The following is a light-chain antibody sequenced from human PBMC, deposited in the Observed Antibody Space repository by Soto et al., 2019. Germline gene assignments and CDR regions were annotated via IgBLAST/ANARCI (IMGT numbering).Light chain of an antibody. J-gene: IGLJ1*01. CDR3: GLWDSNVIAYV. CDR2: DDN. CDR1: SSNIGGNS. Sequence: QSGKTQQPSGRPSPRQKVSISCSGSSSNIGGNSVAWYQQLPGTAAKLLIYDDNKRPSGIPDRFSGSKSGTSATLGITGFQTGDEVDYYCGLWDSNVIAYVFGTGTKVTVL. V-gene: IGLV1-51*01.